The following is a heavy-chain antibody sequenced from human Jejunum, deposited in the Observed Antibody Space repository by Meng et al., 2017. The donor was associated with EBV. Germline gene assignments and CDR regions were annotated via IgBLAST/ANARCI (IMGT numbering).Heavy chain of an antibody. CDR2: MNPSNGKT. V-gene: IGHV1-8*01. CDR3: ARGAQPIDL. J-gene: IGHJ5*02. Sequence: ALLFQFWAELKRPGASVKVSCKASGFTFTNYDLNWVRQGSGQGLEWMGWMNPSNGKTGYAQKFQGRVTMTRDASTSTAYMELSSLRSDDTAVYFCARGAQPIDLWGQGTLVTVSS. D-gene: IGHD3-3*01. CDR1: GFTFTNYD.